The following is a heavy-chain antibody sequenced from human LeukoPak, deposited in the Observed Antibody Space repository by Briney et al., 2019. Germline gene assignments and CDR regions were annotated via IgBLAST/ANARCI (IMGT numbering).Heavy chain of an antibody. Sequence: SETLSLTCTASGGSISSSSYYWGWIRQPPGKGLEWIGSIYYSGSTYYNPSLKSRVTISVDTSKNQFSLKLSSVTAADTAVYYCARPSLSGYGNQFDYWGQGTLVTVSS. CDR1: GGSISSSSYY. D-gene: IGHD5-18*01. J-gene: IGHJ4*02. CDR2: IYYSGST. V-gene: IGHV4-39*01. CDR3: ARPSLSGYGNQFDY.